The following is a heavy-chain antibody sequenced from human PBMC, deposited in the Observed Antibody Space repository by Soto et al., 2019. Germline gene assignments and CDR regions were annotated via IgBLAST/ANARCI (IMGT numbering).Heavy chain of an antibody. J-gene: IGHJ4*02. CDR3: ARDSSTGYYLSNFDY. CDR1: GFTFSNYN. D-gene: IGHD3-9*01. CDR2: ISTRSHYI. V-gene: IGHV3-21*01. Sequence: GGSLRLSCAASGFTFSNYNMNWVRQAPGKGLEWVASISTRSHYIYYADSLKGRFTISRDNAKNSVDLQISSLRAEDTAVYYCARDSSTGYYLSNFDYWGQGTLVTVSS.